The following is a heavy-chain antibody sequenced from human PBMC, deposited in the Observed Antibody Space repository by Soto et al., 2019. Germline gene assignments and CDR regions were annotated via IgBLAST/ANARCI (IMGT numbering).Heavy chain of an antibody. CDR2: IYYSGST. J-gene: IGHJ3*02. Sequence: QVQLQESGPGLVKPSQTLSLTCTVSGGSLSSGGYYWSWIRQHPGKGLEWIGYIYYSGSTYYNPSLKSRVTITVATSKNQVSLKLSSVTAADTAVYYCARVAEYSSSPGAFDIWGQGTMVTVSS. CDR1: GGSLSSGGYY. CDR3: ARVAEYSSSPGAFDI. V-gene: IGHV4-31*03. D-gene: IGHD6-6*01.